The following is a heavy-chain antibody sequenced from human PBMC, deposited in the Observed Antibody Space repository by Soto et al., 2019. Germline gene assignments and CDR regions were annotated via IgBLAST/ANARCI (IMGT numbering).Heavy chain of an antibody. Sequence: QDQLAQSGTEVKTPGDSVRVSCKEGGYTFNTYYVHWVRQAPGQGLEWMGIINPSAGPTSYAQRFQGRVTMTSDTSTSTVYMELSSLPSDDTAVDYCAFGRPAASSWLDPWVQGTLVSVSS. CDR3: AFGRPAASSWLDP. D-gene: IGHD2-2*01. CDR1: GYTFNTYY. V-gene: IGHV1-46*02. J-gene: IGHJ5*02. CDR2: INPSAGPT.